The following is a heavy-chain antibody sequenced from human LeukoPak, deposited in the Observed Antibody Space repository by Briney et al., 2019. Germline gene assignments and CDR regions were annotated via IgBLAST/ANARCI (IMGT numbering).Heavy chain of an antibody. D-gene: IGHD3-22*01. Sequence: SVKVSCKASGGTFSSYAISWVRQAPGQGLEWMGRIIPIFGIANYAQKFQGRVTITADKSTSTAYMELSSLRSEDTAVYYCARESPYYYDGSGKMTFDYGGRGPLVTVSS. V-gene: IGHV1-69*04. CDR3: ARESPYYYDGSGKMTFDY. CDR1: GGTFSSYA. CDR2: IIPIFGIA. J-gene: IGHJ4*02.